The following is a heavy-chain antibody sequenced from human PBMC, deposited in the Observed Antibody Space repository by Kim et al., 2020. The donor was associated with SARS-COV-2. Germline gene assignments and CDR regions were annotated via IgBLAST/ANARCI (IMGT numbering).Heavy chain of an antibody. J-gene: IGHJ4*02. V-gene: IGHV3-30*07. CDR3: ARDFAIAAAGEHF. Sequence: ANPGKGRFTIPRDNSKNPLYLQRNSLRAEDTAVYYCARDFAIAAAGEHFWGQGTLVTVSS. D-gene: IGHD6-13*01.